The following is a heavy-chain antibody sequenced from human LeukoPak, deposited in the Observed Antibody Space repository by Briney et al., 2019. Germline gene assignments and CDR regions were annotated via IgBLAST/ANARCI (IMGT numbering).Heavy chain of an antibody. D-gene: IGHD2-15*01. CDR2: IYYSGST. J-gene: IGHJ4*02. V-gene: IGHV4-59*01. CDR1: GGSISSYY. CDR3: ARAVFSYCSGGSCPYFDY. Sequence: SETLSLTCTVSGGSISSYYWSWIRQPPGKGLEWIGYIYYSGSTNYRPSLKSRVTISVDTSKNQFSLKLSSVTAADTAVYYCARAVFSYCSGGSCPYFDYWGQGTLVTVSS.